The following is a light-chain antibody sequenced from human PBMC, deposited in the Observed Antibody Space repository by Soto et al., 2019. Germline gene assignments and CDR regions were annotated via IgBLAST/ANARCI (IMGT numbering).Light chain of an antibody. CDR1: QTLRRTY. V-gene: IGKV3D-20*02. J-gene: IGKJ1*01. CDR2: GAS. Sequence: EIVLTQSPGTLSLSPGERATLSCRASQTLRRTYIAWYQQKTGQAPRVLIYGASKRATGIPDRFSGSGSGTEFTLTISSLQSEDFAVYYCQQSNNWPRTFGQGTKVGIK. CDR3: QQSNNWPRT.